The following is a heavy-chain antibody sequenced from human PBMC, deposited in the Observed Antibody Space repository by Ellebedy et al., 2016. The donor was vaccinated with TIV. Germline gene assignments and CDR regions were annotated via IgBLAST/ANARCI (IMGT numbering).Heavy chain of an antibody. V-gene: IGHV2-5*02. J-gene: IGHJ6*02. Sequence: SGPTLVKPTQTLTLTCTFSGFSLSTSGVGVGWIRQPPGKALEWLALIYWDDDKRYSPSLKSRLTITKDTSKNQVVLTMTNMDPVDTATYYCAQNEGYSYGYHYYYYGMDVWGQGTTVTVSS. D-gene: IGHD5-18*01. CDR2: IYWDDDK. CDR1: GFSLSTSGVG. CDR3: AQNEGYSYGYHYYYYGMDV.